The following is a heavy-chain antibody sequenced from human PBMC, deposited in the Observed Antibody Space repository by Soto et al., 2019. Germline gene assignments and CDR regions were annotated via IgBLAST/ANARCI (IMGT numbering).Heavy chain of an antibody. J-gene: IGHJ6*03. CDR1: GFSLSTSGVG. Sequence: QITLKESGPTLVKPTQPLTLTCTFSGFSLSTSGVGVGWIRQPPGKALEWLALIYWDDDKRYSPSLKSRLTITKDTSKNQVVLTMTNMDPVDTATYYCALLYYYGSGRLYYYYYMDVWGKGTTVTVSS. CDR3: ALLYYYGSGRLYYYYYMDV. D-gene: IGHD3-10*01. CDR2: IYWDDDK. V-gene: IGHV2-5*02.